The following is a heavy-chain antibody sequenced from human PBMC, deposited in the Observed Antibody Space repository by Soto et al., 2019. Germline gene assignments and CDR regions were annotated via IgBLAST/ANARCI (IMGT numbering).Heavy chain of an antibody. D-gene: IGHD6-6*01. J-gene: IGHJ4*02. CDR2: ISAYNGNT. CDR1: GYTFTSYG. Sequence: QVQLVQSGAEVKKPVASVKVSCQASGYTFTSYGISWVRQAPGQGLEWMGWISAYNGNTNYAPQLQGRVNMTTDTATRTAYMELRSLRSDDTAVYYCERDQLAAARHFEYWGQGTLVTVSS. CDR3: ERDQLAAARHFEY. V-gene: IGHV1-18*04.